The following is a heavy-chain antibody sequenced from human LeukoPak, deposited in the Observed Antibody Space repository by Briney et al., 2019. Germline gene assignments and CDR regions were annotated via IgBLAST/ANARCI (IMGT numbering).Heavy chain of an antibody. D-gene: IGHD1-26*01. J-gene: IGHJ6*02. V-gene: IGHV3-30-3*01. Sequence: GGSLRLSCAASGFTVSSNYMSWVRQAPGKGLEWVAVISYDGSNKYYADSVKGRFTISRDNSKNTLYLQMNSLRAEDTAVYYCARVGGSGSSYYYYGMDVWGQGTTVTVSS. CDR1: GFTVSSNY. CDR2: ISYDGSNK. CDR3: ARVGGSGSSYYYYGMDV.